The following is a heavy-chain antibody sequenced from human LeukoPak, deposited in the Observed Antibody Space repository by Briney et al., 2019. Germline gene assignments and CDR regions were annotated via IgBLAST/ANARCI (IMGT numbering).Heavy chain of an antibody. J-gene: IGHJ4*02. CDR1: GFTFNGYA. V-gene: IGHV3-23*01. Sequence: GGSLRLSCAASGFTFNGYAMSWVRQAPGKGLKWVATITASGGTKFYADSVKGRFTISRDNSKNTLYLQMNSLRAEDTAVYYCARDRGSSWFTFDYWGQGTLVTVSS. CDR3: ARDRGSSWFTFDY. CDR2: ITASGGTK. D-gene: IGHD6-13*01.